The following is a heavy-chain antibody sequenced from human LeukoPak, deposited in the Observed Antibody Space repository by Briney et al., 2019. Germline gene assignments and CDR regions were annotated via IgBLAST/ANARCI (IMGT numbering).Heavy chain of an antibody. CDR2: IYYSGST. D-gene: IGHD2-2*01. V-gene: IGHV4-59*08. J-gene: IGHJ4*02. CDR1: GVSVTSYY. CDR3: ARHVWYCDSYRCYLIPDWDY. Sequence: SETLSLTCTVSGVSVTSYYWSWIRQPPGKGLEWIGYIYYSGSTSYNPSLKSRVTMSVDTSKNQFSLELSSVTAADTAVYYCARHVWYCDSYRCYLIPDWDYWGQGTLVTVSS.